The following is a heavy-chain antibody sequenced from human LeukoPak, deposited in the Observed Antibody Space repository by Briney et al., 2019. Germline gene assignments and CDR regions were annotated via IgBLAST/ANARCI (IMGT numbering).Heavy chain of an antibody. CDR2: INHSGST. CDR3: ARGGYSSSWYAPAPHLTRFDY. J-gene: IGHJ4*02. CDR1: GGSFSGYY. Sequence: PSETLSLTCAVYGGSFSGYYWSWIRQPPGKGLERIGEINHSGSTNYNPSLKSRVTISVDTSKNQFSLKLSSVTAADTAVYYCARGGYSSSWYAPAPHLTRFDYWGQGTLVTVSS. V-gene: IGHV4-34*01. D-gene: IGHD6-13*01.